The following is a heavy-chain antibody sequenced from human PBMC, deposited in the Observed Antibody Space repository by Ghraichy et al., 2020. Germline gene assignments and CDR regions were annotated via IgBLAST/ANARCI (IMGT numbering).Heavy chain of an antibody. Sequence: GESLNISCADSGFTSSNCWMSWIRQAPGKGLGWVAQMKQDGSETYYVDSGKGRFTVSRDNARNSLYLQVNSLRDDDTAIYYCVRWDFPFNFWGQGTLVTVSS. J-gene: IGHJ4*02. CDR1: GFTSSNCW. CDR2: MKQDGSET. D-gene: IGHD1-26*01. V-gene: IGHV3-7*01. CDR3: VRWDFPFNF.